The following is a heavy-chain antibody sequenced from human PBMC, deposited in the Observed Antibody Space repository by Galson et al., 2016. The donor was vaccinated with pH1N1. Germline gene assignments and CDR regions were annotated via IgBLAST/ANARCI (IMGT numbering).Heavy chain of an antibody. Sequence: VSCKASGYTFTDKYLHWVRQAPGQGLEWMGRINPDSGDTRYTQKFQGRVTMTSDTSVTTAYMELTSVTYDDTAGYFCATSVEGSGSYYFDYWGQGTLVTVSS. CDR3: ATSVEGSGSYYFDY. V-gene: IGHV1-2*06. D-gene: IGHD3-22*01. J-gene: IGHJ4*02. CDR1: GYTFTDKY. CDR2: INPDSGDT.